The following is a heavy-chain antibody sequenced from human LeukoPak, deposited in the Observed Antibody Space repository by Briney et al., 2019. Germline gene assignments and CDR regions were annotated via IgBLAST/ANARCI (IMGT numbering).Heavy chain of an antibody. V-gene: IGHV3-30*03. J-gene: IGHJ6*03. D-gene: IGHD3-10*01. CDR3: ARTTTVRGTYYMDV. CDR1: GFTFSNYG. CDR2: ISYDGSNK. Sequence: GGSLRLSCAASGFTFSNYGMHWVRQAPGKGLEWVAVISYDGSNKYYADSVKGRFTISRDNSKNTLYLQMNSLRAEDTAVYYCARTTTVRGTYYMDVWGKGTTVTISS.